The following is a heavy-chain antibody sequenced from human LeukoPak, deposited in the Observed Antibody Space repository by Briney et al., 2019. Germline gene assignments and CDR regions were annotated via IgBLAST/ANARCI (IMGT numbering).Heavy chain of an antibody. CDR1: GGSTSRYY. CDR2: IYYSGSN. D-gene: IGHD6-13*01. V-gene: IGHV4-59*08. Sequence: SETLSLTCTVSGGSTSRYYWSWIRQPPGKRLEWLGYIYYSGSNTYNPSLKRRLTISVETSKNQISLKLISLTAADTAVYYGARLPGIAAVWGQGTLVTVSS. CDR3: ARLPGIAAV. J-gene: IGHJ4*02.